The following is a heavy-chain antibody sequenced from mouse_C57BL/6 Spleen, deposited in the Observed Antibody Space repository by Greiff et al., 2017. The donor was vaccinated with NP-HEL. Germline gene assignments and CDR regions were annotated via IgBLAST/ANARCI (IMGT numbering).Heavy chain of an antibody. CDR3: ARGAGSSSYYYAMDY. CDR1: GYTFTSYW. V-gene: IGHV1-55*01. CDR2: IYPGSGST. Sequence: QVQLQQPGAELVKPGASVKMSCKASGYTFTSYWITWVKQRPGQGLEWIGDIYPGSGSTNYNEKFKSKATLTVDTSSSTAYMQLSSLTSEDSAVYYCARGAGSSSYYYAMDYWGQGTSVTVSS. J-gene: IGHJ4*01. D-gene: IGHD1-1*01.